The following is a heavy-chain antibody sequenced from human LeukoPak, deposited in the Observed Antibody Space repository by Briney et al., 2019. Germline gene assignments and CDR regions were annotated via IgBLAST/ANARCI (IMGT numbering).Heavy chain of an antibody. J-gene: IGHJ4*02. Sequence: GGSLRLSCAASGFTFSSYGMHWVRQAPGKGLEWVAVIWYDGSNKYYADSVKGRFTISRDNSKNTLYLQMNSLRAEDTAVYYCARDLYYGSGSYSGDHWGQGTLVTVSS. CDR2: IWYDGSNK. D-gene: IGHD3-10*01. V-gene: IGHV3-33*01. CDR1: GFTFSSYG. CDR3: ARDLYYGSGSYSGDH.